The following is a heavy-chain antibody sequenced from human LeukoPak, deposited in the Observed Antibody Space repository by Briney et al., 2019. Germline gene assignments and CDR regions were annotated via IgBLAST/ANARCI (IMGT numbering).Heavy chain of an antibody. J-gene: IGHJ5*02. V-gene: IGHV1-18*01. CDR2: ISAYNGNT. Sequence: ASVKVSCKASGYTFTTYAMNWVRQAPGQGLEWMGWISAYNGNTNYAQKLQGRVTMTTDTSTSTAYMELRSLRSDDTAVYYCARDGGDLWFGEYAWFDPWGQGTLVTVSS. D-gene: IGHD3-10*01. CDR3: ARDGGDLWFGEYAWFDP. CDR1: GYTFTTYA.